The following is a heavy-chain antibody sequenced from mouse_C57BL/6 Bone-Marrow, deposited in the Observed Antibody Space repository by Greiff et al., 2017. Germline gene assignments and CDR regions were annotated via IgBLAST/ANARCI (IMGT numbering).Heavy chain of an antibody. Sequence: QVQLQQPGAELVKPGASVKLSCKASGYTFTSYWMHWVKQRPGQGLEWIGMIHPNSGSTHYNEKFKSTATLTVDKSSSTAYMQLSSLTSEDSAVYYCARFPGSSLYYYAMDYWGQGTSVTVSS. CDR3: ARFPGSSLYYYAMDY. CDR2: IHPNSGST. CDR1: GYTFTSYW. D-gene: IGHD1-1*01. V-gene: IGHV1-64*01. J-gene: IGHJ4*01.